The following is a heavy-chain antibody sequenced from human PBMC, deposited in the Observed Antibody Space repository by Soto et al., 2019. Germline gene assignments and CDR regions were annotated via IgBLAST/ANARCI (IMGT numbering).Heavy chain of an antibody. J-gene: IGHJ3*02. CDR2: ISWNSGSI. D-gene: IGHD2-2*03. CDR3: AKDILDIVVVPAAISAFDI. V-gene: IGHV3-9*01. Sequence: PGGSLRLSCAASGFTFDDYAMHWVRQAPGKGLEWVSGISWNSGSIGYADSVKGRFTISRDNAKNSLYLQMNSLRAEDTALYYCAKDILDIVVVPAAISAFDIWGQGTMVTVSS. CDR1: GFTFDDYA.